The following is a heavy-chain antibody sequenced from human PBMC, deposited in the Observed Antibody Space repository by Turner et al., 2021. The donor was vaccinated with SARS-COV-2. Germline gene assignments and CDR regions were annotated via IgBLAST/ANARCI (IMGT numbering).Heavy chain of an antibody. V-gene: IGHV4-61*08. D-gene: IGHD3-22*01. CDR3: ASSLDYYDSSGPEGWFDP. J-gene: IGHJ5*02. CDR2: IHYGGGS. Sequence: QVQLQESGPGLVKPSETLSLTCTVSGCSVSRGAYYWSWTRQSPGKGREWICYIHYGGGSNTNPSLRSRVTISAHTSKNQFSLNLSSVTAADTAVYYCASSLDYYDSSGPEGWFDPWGQGILVTVSS. CDR1: GCSVSRGAYY.